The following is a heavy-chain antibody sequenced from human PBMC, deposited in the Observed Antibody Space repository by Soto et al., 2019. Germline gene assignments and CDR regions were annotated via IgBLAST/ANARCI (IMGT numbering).Heavy chain of an antibody. D-gene: IGHD5-18*01. J-gene: IGHJ5*02. CDR3: AKDSGYNYGYFRWFDP. Sequence: PSETLSLTCTVSGGSISNYYWSWIRQPPGRGLEWIGHIFYSGSTNYNPALKSRVTISVDTSNCQFSLKLSSVTAADTAVYYCAKDSGYNYGYFRWFDPWGQGTLVTVSS. V-gene: IGHV4-59*01. CDR2: IFYSGST. CDR1: GGSISNYY.